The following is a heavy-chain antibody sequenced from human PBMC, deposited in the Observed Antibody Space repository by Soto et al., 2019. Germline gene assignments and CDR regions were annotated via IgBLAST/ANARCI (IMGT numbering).Heavy chain of an antibody. J-gene: IGHJ5*02. V-gene: IGHV1-24*01. D-gene: IGHD1-1*01. CDR2: FDPEDGET. CDR3: ARDWKGAEGFDP. CDR1: GYTLTELS. Sequence: ASVKVSCKVSGYTLTELSMHWVRQAPGKGLEWMGGFDPEDGETIYAQKFQGRVTMTTDTSTATSYMELRSLTSDDTAVYFCARDWKGAEGFDPWGQGTLVTVSS.